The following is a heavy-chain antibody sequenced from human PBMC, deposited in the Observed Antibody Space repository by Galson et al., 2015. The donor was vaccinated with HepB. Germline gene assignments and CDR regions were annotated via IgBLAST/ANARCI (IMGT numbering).Heavy chain of an antibody. CDR2: INPSGGST. CDR1: GYTFTSYY. CDR3: ARDYYGSGSYSYYFDY. V-gene: IGHV1-46*04. J-gene: IGHJ4*02. D-gene: IGHD3-10*01. Sequence: SVKVSCKASGYTFTSYYMHWVRQAPGQGLEWMGIINPSGGSTSYAQKLQGRVTMTRDTSTSTVYMELSSLRSEDTAVYYCARDYYGSGSYSYYFDYWGQGTLVTVSS.